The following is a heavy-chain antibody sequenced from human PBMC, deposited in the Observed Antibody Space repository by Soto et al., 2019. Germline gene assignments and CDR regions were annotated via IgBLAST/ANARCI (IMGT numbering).Heavy chain of an antibody. J-gene: IGHJ5*02. CDR3: ATIVATPRTTWFDP. V-gene: IGHV3-30*03. Sequence: PGGSLIFSCAASGFNFSAYFMHWVRQAPGKGLEWVAVISSDGSNKYYADSVKGRFTISRDNSKNTLYLQVNSLRPEDTAVYYCATIVATPRTTWFDPWGQGTLVNLSS. CDR2: ISSDGSNK. CDR1: GFNFSAYF. D-gene: IGHD5-12*01.